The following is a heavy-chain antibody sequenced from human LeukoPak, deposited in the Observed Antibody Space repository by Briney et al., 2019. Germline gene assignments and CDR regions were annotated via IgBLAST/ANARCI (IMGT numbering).Heavy chain of an antibody. CDR3: ARDLWDSSGYYSFVNDAFDI. J-gene: IGHJ3*02. Sequence: SETLSLTCTVSGGSISSYYWSWIRQPPGKGLEWIGYIYYSGSTNYNPSLKSRVTISVDTSKNQFSLKLSSVTAADTAVYYCARDLWDSSGYYSFVNDAFDIWGQGTMATVSS. D-gene: IGHD3-22*01. V-gene: IGHV4-59*01. CDR2: IYYSGST. CDR1: GGSISSYY.